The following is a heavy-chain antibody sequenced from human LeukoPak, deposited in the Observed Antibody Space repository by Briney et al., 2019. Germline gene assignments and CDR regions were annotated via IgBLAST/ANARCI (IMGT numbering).Heavy chain of an antibody. V-gene: IGHV3-48*04. J-gene: IGHJ4*02. CDR3: ARASIAAAGYYFDY. Sequence: GGSLRLSCAASGFIFSSYSMNWVRQAPGKGLEWVSYISDSSSTIYYADSVKGRFTISRDNAKNSLYLQMNSLRAEDTAVYYCARASIAAAGYYFDYWGQGTLVTVSS. CDR2: ISDSSSTI. CDR1: GFIFSSYS. D-gene: IGHD6-13*01.